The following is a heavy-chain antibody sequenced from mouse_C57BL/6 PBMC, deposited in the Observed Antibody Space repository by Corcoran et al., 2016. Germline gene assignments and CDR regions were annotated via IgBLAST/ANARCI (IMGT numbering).Heavy chain of an antibody. D-gene: IGHD1-1*02. CDR3: ARGGNPYFDV. Sequence: QIQLVQSGPELKKPGETVKISCKASGYTFTTYGMSWVKQAPGKGLKWMGWINTYSGVPTYADDFKGRFAFSLETSASTAYLQINNLKNEDTATDFCARGGNPYFDVCGTGTTVTVSS. CDR2: INTYSGVP. J-gene: IGHJ1*03. CDR1: GYTFTTYG. V-gene: IGHV9-3*01.